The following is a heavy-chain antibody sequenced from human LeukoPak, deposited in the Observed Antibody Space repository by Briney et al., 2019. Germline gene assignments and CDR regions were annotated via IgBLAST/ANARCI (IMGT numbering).Heavy chain of an antibody. CDR1: GFTFSSYE. V-gene: IGHV3-48*03. D-gene: IGHD3-10*01. Sequence: GGSLRLSCAASGFTFSSYEMNWVRQAPGKGLEWVSYISSSGSTIYYADSVKGRFTISRDNAKNSLYLQMNSLRAEDTAVYYCAIEDNYYGSGSLFVGFDYWGQGTLVTVSS. CDR3: AIEDNYYGSGSLFVGFDY. J-gene: IGHJ4*02. CDR2: ISSSGSTI.